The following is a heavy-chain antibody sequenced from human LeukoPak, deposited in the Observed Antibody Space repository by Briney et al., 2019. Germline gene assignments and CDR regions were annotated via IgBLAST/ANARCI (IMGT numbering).Heavy chain of an antibody. CDR1: GGSISSYY. V-gene: IGHV4-59*08. CDR3: ARFKRAGGWSYFDY. D-gene: IGHD6-19*01. CDR2: IYYSGST. Sequence: PSETLSLTCTVSGGSISSYYWSWIRQPPGKGLEWIGYIYYSGSTNYNPSLKSRVTISVDTSKNQFSLKLSSVTAADTAVYYCARFKRAGGWSYFDYWGQGTLVTVPS. J-gene: IGHJ4*02.